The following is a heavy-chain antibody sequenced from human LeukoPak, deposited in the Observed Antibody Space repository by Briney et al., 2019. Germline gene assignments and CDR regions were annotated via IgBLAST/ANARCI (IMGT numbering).Heavy chain of an antibody. CDR2: IYYSGST. CDR3: ARDVVVVVAATPVY. V-gene: IGHV4-30-4*08. J-gene: IGHJ4*02. D-gene: IGHD2-15*01. Sequence: PSQTLSLTCTVSGGSISSGDYYWSWIRQPPGKGLEWIGYIYYSGSTYYNPSLKSRVTISVDTSKNQFSLKLSSVTAADTAVYYCARDVVVVVAATPVYWGQGTLDTVSS. CDR1: GGSISSGDYY.